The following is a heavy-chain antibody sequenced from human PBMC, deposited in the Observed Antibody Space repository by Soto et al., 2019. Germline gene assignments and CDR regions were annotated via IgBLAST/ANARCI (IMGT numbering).Heavy chain of an antibody. J-gene: IGHJ5*02. D-gene: IGHD4-17*01. Sequence: LRLSCAASGFTFSSYAMHWVRQAPGKGLEWVAVISYDGSNKYYADSVKGRFTISRDNSKNTLYLQMNSLRAEDTAVYYCARGYGDYDHWGQGTLVTVSS. CDR2: ISYDGSNK. CDR1: GFTFSSYA. V-gene: IGHV3-30-3*01. CDR3: ARGYGDYDH.